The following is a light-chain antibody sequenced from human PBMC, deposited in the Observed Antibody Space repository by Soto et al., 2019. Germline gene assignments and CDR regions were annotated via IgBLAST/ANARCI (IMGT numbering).Light chain of an antibody. V-gene: IGKV3-20*01. CDR1: QSVSNY. CDR3: QQYGGSPQT. J-gene: IGKJ1*01. Sequence: EIVLTQSPGTLSLSPGERATLSCRASQSVSNYLAWYQQKPGQAPRLLIYVASSRATGIPDRFSGSGSGTDFTLTIIRLEPEDFALYYCQQYGGSPQTFGQGTKVDIK. CDR2: VAS.